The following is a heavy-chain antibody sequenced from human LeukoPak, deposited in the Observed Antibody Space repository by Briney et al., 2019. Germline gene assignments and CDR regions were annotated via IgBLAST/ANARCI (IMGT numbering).Heavy chain of an antibody. Sequence: SETLSLTCTVSGGSISSGSYYWSWIRQPAGKGLEWIGRIYTSGSTNYNPSLKSRVTISVDTSKNQFSLKLSSVTAADTAVYYCARDSPIYDYVWGSYRYHYYYYYMDVWGKGTTVTISS. D-gene: IGHD3-16*02. CDR1: GGSISSGSYY. CDR2: IYTSGST. V-gene: IGHV4-61*02. CDR3: ARDSPIYDYVWGSYRYHYYYYYMDV. J-gene: IGHJ6*03.